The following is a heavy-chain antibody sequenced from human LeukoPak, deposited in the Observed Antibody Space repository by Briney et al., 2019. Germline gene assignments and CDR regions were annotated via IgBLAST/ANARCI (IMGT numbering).Heavy chain of an antibody. CDR3: ARVDWPEGYDSSGYYFDY. CDR1: GYTFTSYG. D-gene: IGHD3-22*01. J-gene: IGHJ4*02. V-gene: IGHV1-18*01. Sequence: GASVTVSFKASGYTFTSYGISWVRQAPGQGLEWMGWISAYNGNTNYAQKLQGRVTMTTDTSTSTAYMELRSLRSDDTAVYYCARVDWPEGYDSSGYYFDYWGQGTLVTVSS. CDR2: ISAYNGNT.